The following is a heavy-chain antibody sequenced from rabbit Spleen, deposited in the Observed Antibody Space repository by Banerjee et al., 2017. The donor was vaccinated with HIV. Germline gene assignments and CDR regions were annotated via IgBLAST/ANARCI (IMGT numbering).Heavy chain of an antibody. J-gene: IGHJ4*01. V-gene: IGHV1S45*01. CDR1: GFSFSDRDV. D-gene: IGHD2-1*01. CDR3: ARDLVGVIGWNFYL. Sequence: QEQLVESGGGLVQPEGSLTLTCKASGFSFSDRDVMCWVRQAPGKGLEWIACINASTGKPVYATWASGRFTISRTSSTTVTLRMTSLTAADRATYFCARDLVGVIGWNFYLWGPGTLSPS. CDR2: INASTGKP.